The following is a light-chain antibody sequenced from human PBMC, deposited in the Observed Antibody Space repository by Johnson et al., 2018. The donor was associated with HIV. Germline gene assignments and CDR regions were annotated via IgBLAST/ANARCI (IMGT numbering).Light chain of an antibody. V-gene: IGLV1-51*02. CDR1: SSNIGNNY. CDR3: GTWDSSLSAYV. Sequence: QSVLTQPPSVSAAPGQKVTISCSGSSSNIGNNYVSWYQQLPGTAPKLFIYENNKRPSGIPDRFSDSRSGTSATLGITGLQTGDEADYYCGTWDSSLSAYVFGTGTKVTVL. CDR2: ENN. J-gene: IGLJ1*01.